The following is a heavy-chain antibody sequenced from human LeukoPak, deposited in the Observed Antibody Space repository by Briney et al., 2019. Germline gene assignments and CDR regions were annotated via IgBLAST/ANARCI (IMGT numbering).Heavy chain of an antibody. Sequence: GGSLRLSCEVSGFSFSSSEMHWVRQTPGAGLEWVSAIGLTGDTYYPDSVKGRFTISRENAKNALYLQMNSLRAGDTAVYYCARDPTSYYYDSDVGYWGQGTLVTVSS. D-gene: IGHD3-22*01. V-gene: IGHV3-13*01. CDR1: GFSFSSSE. CDR3: ARDPTSYYYDSDVGY. J-gene: IGHJ4*02. CDR2: IGLTGDT.